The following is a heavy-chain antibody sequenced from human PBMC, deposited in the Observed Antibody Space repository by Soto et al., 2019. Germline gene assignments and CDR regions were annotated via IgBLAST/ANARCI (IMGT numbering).Heavy chain of an antibody. V-gene: IGHV1-46*01. CDR3: ARERRFDSGSTGGNYYGMDV. D-gene: IGHD3-10*01. CDR1: GYTFISYY. J-gene: IGHJ6*02. Sequence: ASVKVSCKASGYTFISYYIHWLRQAPGQGLEWLGIITPGASRTIYAQKFQGRVTITTDTSTSTVYMDLRSLRSEDAAAYYCARERRFDSGSTGGNYYGMDVWGQGTTVTVSS. CDR2: ITPGASRT.